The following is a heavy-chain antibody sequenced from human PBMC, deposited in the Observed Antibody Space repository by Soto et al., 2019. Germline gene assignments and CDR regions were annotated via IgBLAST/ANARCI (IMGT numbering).Heavy chain of an antibody. CDR2: IYYSGGT. V-gene: IGHV4-30-4*01. CDR1: GGPISSGDYY. CDR3: ARDRGSLYYYYGMDV. J-gene: IGHJ6*02. D-gene: IGHD3-10*01. Sequence: PSETLSLTCTVSGGPISSGDYYWSWIRQPPGKGLEWIGYIYYSGGTYYNPSLKSRVSISVDTSKNQFSLKLSSMTAADTAVYYCARDRGSLYYYYGMDVWGQGTTVTVLL.